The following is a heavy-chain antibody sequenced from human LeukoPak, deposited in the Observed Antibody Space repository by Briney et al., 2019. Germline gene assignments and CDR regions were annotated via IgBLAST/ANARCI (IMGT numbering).Heavy chain of an antibody. V-gene: IGHV3-23*01. CDR1: GFTFSNFA. J-gene: IGHJ4*02. Sequence: GGSLRLSCAASGFTFSNFAMTWVRQVPGKGLEWVSVINGSGRSTYNADSVRGRFTISRDNAKNSLYLQMNSLRAEDTAVYYCARDSYYDSSGYYSPYDFDYWGQGTLVTVSS. CDR3: ARDSYYDSSGYYSPYDFDY. D-gene: IGHD3-22*01. CDR2: INGSGRST.